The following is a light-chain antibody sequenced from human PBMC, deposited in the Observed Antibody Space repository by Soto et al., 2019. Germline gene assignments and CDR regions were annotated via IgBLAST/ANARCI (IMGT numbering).Light chain of an antibody. Sequence: EIVLIQSPATLSLSPGERATLSCRASQSVSSSLAWYQQNPGQAPRLLIFDASNRATGIPVRFSGSGSGTDFTLTISSLEPEDFTVYYCQQHSNWPLTLGGGTKVDIK. CDR3: QQHSNWPLT. CDR2: DAS. V-gene: IGKV3-11*01. CDR1: QSVSSS. J-gene: IGKJ4*01.